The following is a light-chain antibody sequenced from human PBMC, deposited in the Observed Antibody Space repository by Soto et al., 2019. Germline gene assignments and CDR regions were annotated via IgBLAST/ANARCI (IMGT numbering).Light chain of an antibody. V-gene: IGKV1-33*01. J-gene: IGKJ4*01. Sequence: DIQMTQSPSSLSASVGDRVTITCQASQDISIYLNWYQQKPGKAPKLLIYDASNLETGVPSRFSGSGSGTDFTFTISSLQPEDIATYYCQQYDNLALTFGGGTKVEIK. CDR1: QDISIY. CDR2: DAS. CDR3: QQYDNLALT.